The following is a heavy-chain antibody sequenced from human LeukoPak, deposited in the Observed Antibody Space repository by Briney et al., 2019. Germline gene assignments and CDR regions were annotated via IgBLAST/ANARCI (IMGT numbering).Heavy chain of an antibody. CDR1: GYTFTSYG. D-gene: IGHD3-22*01. CDR2: ISAYNGNT. Sequence: ASVKLSCKASGYTFTSYGISWVRQAPGQRLEWMGWISAYNGNTNYAQKLQGRVTMTRDTSTSTVYMELSSLRSEDTAVYYCARADYEGPFDYWGQGTLVTVSS. V-gene: IGHV1-18*01. CDR3: ARADYEGPFDY. J-gene: IGHJ4*02.